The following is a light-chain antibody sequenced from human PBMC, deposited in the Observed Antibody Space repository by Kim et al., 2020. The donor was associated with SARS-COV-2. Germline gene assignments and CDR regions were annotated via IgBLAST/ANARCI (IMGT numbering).Light chain of an antibody. CDR1: QTISSW. Sequence: ASVVDRVTIACRASQTISSWLAWYQQKPGKAPKLLIYKASTLQSGVPSRFSGSGSGTEFTLTVSSLQADDFATYYCQQYKDSPWTFGQGTKVDIK. J-gene: IGKJ1*01. CDR3: QQYKDSPWT. CDR2: KAS. V-gene: IGKV1-5*03.